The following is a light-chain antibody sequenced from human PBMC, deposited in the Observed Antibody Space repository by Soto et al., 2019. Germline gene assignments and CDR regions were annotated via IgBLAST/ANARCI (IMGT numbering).Light chain of an antibody. Sequence: QSVLTQPPSVSGAPGQRVTISCTGSSSNIGAGYDVHWYRQLPGTAPKLLIYLSTNRPSGVPDRFSGSKSGTSASLAITGLQAEDEADYYCQSYDSSLSGCVFGTGTNLTVL. V-gene: IGLV1-40*01. CDR2: LST. CDR3: QSYDSSLSGCV. CDR1: SSNIGAGYD. J-gene: IGLJ1*01.